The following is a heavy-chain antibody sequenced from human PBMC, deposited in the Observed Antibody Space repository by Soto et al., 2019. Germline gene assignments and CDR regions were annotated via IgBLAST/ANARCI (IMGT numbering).Heavy chain of an antibody. CDR2: INPATGAA. CDR1: GYPFTAYY. D-gene: IGHD3-3*01. CDR3: ARGGGVGVAGSAAFDM. Sequence: QLHLVQSGAVVKKPGASVTVSCSASGYPFTAYYMHWVRQAPGRGLEWMGGINPATGAAKYTQTCQGRVTMTRDTSTSTVFMELSGLTSEDTAVFYCARGGGVGVAGSAAFDMWGQGTLVTVSS. V-gene: IGHV1-2*02. J-gene: IGHJ3*02.